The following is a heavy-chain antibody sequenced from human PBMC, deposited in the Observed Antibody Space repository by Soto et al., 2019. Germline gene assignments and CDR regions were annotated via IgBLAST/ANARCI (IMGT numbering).Heavy chain of an antibody. V-gene: IGHV6-1*01. CDR2: TYFRSKWYN. D-gene: IGHD5-12*01. CDR3: AKGDNLGPKTGYAFDP. Sequence: QTLSLTCAISGDSVSSNTASWNWIRQSPSRGLEWLGRTYFRSKWYNDYAVSVKSRIIINPDTSNNQFSLQLNSVTPEDTAVYFCAKGDNLGPKTGYAFDPWGQGIMVTV. CDR1: GDSVSSNTAS. J-gene: IGHJ5*02.